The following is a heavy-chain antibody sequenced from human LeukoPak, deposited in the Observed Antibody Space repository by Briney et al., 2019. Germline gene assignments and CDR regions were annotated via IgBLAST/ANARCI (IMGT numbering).Heavy chain of an antibody. D-gene: IGHD5/OR15-5a*01. V-gene: IGHV1-2*05. Sequence: ASVRVSCEASGYTFTGHYMHWVRQPPGQGLEWMGRINTNTGSTNYAQNFQGRVTLTRDTSITTAYSEVRRLISDDTGVCYFAPDPKSSRSTDYSGQGALVTVSP. CDR2: INTNTGST. CDR3: APDPKSSRSTDY. J-gene: IGHJ4*02. CDR1: GYTFTGHY.